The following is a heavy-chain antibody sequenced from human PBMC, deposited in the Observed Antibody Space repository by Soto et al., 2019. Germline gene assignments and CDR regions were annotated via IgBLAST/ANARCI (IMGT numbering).Heavy chain of an antibody. D-gene: IGHD1-26*01. CDR1: GYTFTEHY. CDR3: VRDTHRWTYSLGSWLE. CDR2: VNPNGDDT. J-gene: IGHJ4*02. Sequence: QVQLVQSGAELREPGALVRVSCRTSGYTFTEHYIHWVRQTPGQGLEWVGWVNPNGDDTNYARESPARVTMTRDTFPRTVYMEPPGLRSDNTATYYCVRDTHRWTYSLGSWLEWGQGTPVTVSS. V-gene: IGHV1-2*02.